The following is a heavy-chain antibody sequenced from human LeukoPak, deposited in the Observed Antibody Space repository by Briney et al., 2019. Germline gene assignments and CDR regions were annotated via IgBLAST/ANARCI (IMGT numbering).Heavy chain of an antibody. D-gene: IGHD3-22*01. J-gene: IGHJ4*02. CDR1: GFTFSSYG. CDR2: ISYDGSNK. V-gene: IGHV3-30*03. CDR3: AILDSNGYYPLDY. Sequence: PGGSLRLSCAASGFTFSSYGMHWVRQAPGKGLEWVAVISYDGSNKYYADSVKGRFTISRDNSKNTLYLQMNSLRAEDTAVYYCAILDSNGYYPLDYWGQGTLVTVSS.